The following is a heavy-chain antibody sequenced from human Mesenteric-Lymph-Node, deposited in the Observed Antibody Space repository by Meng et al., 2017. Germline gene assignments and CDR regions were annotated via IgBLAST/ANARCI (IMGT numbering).Heavy chain of an antibody. CDR1: GGSFRDYS. V-gene: IGHV4-34*01. Sequence: QVQLQRWGAGLLKPPETLSRSCAVYGGSFRDYSWTWIRHPPGKGLEWIGEIDHRGNTKYNPSLKSRVTISLDTSKKQFSLKVSSVTAADSAVYYCARRGPSGNFSPWSQGALVTVSS. J-gene: IGHJ5*02. CDR2: IDHRGNT. D-gene: IGHD3-10*01. CDR3: ARRGPSGNFSP.